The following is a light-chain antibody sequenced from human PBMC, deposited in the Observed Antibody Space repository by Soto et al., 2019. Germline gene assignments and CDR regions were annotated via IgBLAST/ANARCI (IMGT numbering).Light chain of an antibody. Sequence: SALTQPPSVSGAPGQRVTISCTGSSSNIGAGYDVHWYQQLPGTAPKLLIYANNNRPSGVPDRFSGSKSGTSASLAITGLQAEDEADYYCQSYDSSRYVFGTGTKVTV. CDR3: QSYDSSRYV. J-gene: IGLJ1*01. CDR1: SSNIGAGYD. V-gene: IGLV1-40*01. CDR2: ANN.